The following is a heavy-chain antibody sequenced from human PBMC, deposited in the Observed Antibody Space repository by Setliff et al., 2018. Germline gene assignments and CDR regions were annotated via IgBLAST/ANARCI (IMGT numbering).Heavy chain of an antibody. J-gene: IGHJ6*03. V-gene: IGHV4-34*01. CDR2: SNHSGGT. CDR3: ARANKKLDYYYYYYMDV. D-gene: IGHD1-1*01. Sequence: PSETLSLTCSVYGESFSNNYWSWIRQPPGKGLGWIGESNHSGGTSYNPSLKSRLTMSVDTSKNQFSLKLTSVTAADTAVYYCARANKKLDYYYYYYMDVWGKGTTVTVSS. CDR1: GESFSNNY.